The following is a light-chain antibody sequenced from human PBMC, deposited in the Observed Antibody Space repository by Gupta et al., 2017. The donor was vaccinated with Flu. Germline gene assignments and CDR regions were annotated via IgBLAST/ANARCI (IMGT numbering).Light chain of an antibody. CDR3: GSYADGRYV. Sequence: GTSGDVGGYNYVSWYQQHPGKAPKLMIHEVSRRPSGVPDRFSASKSGSTASLTVSGLQAEDEADYYCGSYADGRYVFGTGTKVTVL. CDR2: EVS. V-gene: IGLV2-8*01. CDR1: SGDVGGYNY. J-gene: IGLJ1*01.